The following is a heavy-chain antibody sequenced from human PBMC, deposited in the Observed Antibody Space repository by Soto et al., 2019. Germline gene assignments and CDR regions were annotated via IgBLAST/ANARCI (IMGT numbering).Heavy chain of an antibody. CDR1: GFTFSSYA. V-gene: IGHV3-23*01. D-gene: IGHD6-19*01. CDR2: ISGSGGST. CDR3: AKSLPSKIAVAPPFDY. J-gene: IGHJ4*02. Sequence: GGSLRLSCAASGFTFSSYAMSWVRQAPGKGLEWVSAISGSGGSTYYADSVKGRFTISRDNSKNTLYLQMNSLRAEDTAVYYCAKSLPSKIAVAPPFDYWGQGTLVTVSS.